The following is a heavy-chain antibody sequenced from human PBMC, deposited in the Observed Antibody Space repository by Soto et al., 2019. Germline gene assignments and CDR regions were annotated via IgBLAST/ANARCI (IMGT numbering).Heavy chain of an antibody. J-gene: IGHJ6*02. CDR1: GGTFSSYT. CDR2: IIPIFGTA. CDR3: ARECGSGSYRYYAMDV. D-gene: IGHD3-10*01. V-gene: IGHV1-69*12. Sequence: QVQLVQSGAEVKKPGSSVKVSCKASGGTFSSYTITWVRQAPGQGLEWMGGIIPIFGTANYAKKFQGRVTNTADESTSTAYRELSSLRSEDTAVYYCARECGSGSYRYYAMDVWGQGTTVIVSS.